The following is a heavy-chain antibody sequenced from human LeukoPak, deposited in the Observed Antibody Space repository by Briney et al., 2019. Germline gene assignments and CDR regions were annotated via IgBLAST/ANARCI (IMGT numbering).Heavy chain of an antibody. J-gene: IGHJ6*04. D-gene: IGHD3-10*01. CDR2: ISSSSSYI. CDR3: ATGLDVLLWFGESPDV. Sequence: GGSLRLSCAASGFTFSSYNMNWVRQAPGKGLEWVSSISSSSSYIYYADSVKGRFTISRDNSKNTLYLQMNSLRAEDTAVYYCATGLDVLLWFGESPDVWGKGTTVTISS. CDR1: GFTFSSYN. V-gene: IGHV3-21*04.